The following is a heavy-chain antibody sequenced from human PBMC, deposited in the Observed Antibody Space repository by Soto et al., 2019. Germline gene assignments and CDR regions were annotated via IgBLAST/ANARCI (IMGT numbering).Heavy chain of an antibody. CDR3: ARDKITGLFDY. Sequence: QVQLQQWGAGLLKPSETLSLACAVYGGSFSGYYCTWIRQPPGTGLEWIGEINHSGSTNYNPSLKSRVTRSVDTSKNQFSLKLTSVTAADTAVYYCARDKITGLFDYWGQGTLVTVSS. D-gene: IGHD2-8*02. CDR2: INHSGST. J-gene: IGHJ4*02. CDR1: GGSFSGYY. V-gene: IGHV4-34*01.